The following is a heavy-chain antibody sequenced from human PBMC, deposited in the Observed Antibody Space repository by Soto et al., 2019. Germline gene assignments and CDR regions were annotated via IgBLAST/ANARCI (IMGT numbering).Heavy chain of an antibody. CDR3: ARGRVVAATSPYYYYYGMDV. V-gene: IGHV3-33*01. J-gene: IGHJ6*02. D-gene: IGHD2-15*01. CDR2: IWYDGSNE. Sequence: GGSLRLSCAASGFTFSSYGMHWVRQAPGKGLEWVAVIWYDGSNEYYAYSVKGRFTISRDNSKNTLYLQMNSLRAEDTAVYYCARGRVVAATSPYYYYYGMDVWGQGTTVTVSS. CDR1: GFTFSSYG.